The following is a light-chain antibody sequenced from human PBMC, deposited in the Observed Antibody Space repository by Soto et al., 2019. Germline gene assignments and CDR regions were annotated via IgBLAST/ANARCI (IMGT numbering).Light chain of an antibody. CDR3: SSYTSGSTGV. V-gene: IGLV2-14*01. CDR1: SSDVGGYNY. Sequence: QSVLTQPASVSGSPGQSITISCTGTSSDVGGYNYVSWYQQHPGRAPTFMIYDVSNRPSGVPNRFSGSKSGNTASLTISGLQAEDEADYYCSSYTSGSTGVFGGGTKLTVL. CDR2: DVS. J-gene: IGLJ3*02.